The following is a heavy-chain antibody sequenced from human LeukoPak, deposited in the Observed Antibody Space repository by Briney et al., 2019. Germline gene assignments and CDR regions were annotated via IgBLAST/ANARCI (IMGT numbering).Heavy chain of an antibody. V-gene: IGHV6-1*01. CDR1: GDGVSSNSAA. Sequence: SQTLSLTCAISGDGVSSNSAAWNWIRPSPSRGLEWLGRTYYRYKWYNDYVVSVNSRITINTDTSKNQYSLQLNCVAPEDTAVYFCGREVISTYAFDIWGQGTMVTVSS. D-gene: IGHD3-10*01. CDR2: TYYRYKWYN. J-gene: IGHJ3*02. CDR3: GREVISTYAFDI.